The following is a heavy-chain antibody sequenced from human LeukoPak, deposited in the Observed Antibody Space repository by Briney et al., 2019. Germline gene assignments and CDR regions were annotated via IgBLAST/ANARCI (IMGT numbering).Heavy chain of an antibody. CDR2: INSDGSST. J-gene: IGHJ4*02. V-gene: IGHV3-74*01. Sequence: GGSLRLSCAASGFTFSSYWMHWVRQAPGKGLVWVSRINSDGSSTSYADSVKGRLTISRDNAKNTLYLQMNSLRAEDTAVYYCARGGSGSYYPIDYWGQGTLVTVSS. D-gene: IGHD3-10*01. CDR3: ARGGSGSYYPIDY. CDR1: GFTFSSYW.